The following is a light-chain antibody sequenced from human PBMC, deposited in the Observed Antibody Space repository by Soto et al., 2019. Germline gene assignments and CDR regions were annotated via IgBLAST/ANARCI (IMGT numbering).Light chain of an antibody. Sequence: IPMTQSASAVSASGGARVTITCRASQALSNYLAWYQQKPGKAPDLLIYSASTLQSGVPSRFSGSGSETEFSLTIRALQPEDFATYYCQQLSRYPLTFGGGTKVDIK. CDR2: SAS. J-gene: IGKJ4*01. CDR3: QQLSRYPLT. CDR1: QALSNY. V-gene: IGKV1-9*01.